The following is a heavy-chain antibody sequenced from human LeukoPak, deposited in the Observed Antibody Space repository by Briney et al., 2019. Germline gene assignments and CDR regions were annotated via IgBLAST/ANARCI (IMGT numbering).Heavy chain of an antibody. CDR1: GGSISSSSYY. J-gene: IGHJ4*02. D-gene: IGHD3-22*01. V-gene: IGHV4-39*01. Sequence: SETLSLTCTVSGGSISSSSYYWGWIRQPPGKGLEWIGSIFYSGSTYCNPSLKSRVTISVDTSKNQFSLKLSSVTAADTAVYYCARHKATMIVVVEYFDYWGQGTLVTVSS. CDR2: IFYSGST. CDR3: ARHKATMIVVVEYFDY.